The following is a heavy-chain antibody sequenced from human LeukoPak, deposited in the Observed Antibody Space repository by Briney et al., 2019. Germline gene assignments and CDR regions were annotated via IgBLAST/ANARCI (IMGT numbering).Heavy chain of an antibody. CDR2: INPNSGGT. CDR1: GYTFTGYY. CDR3: ATSLLWFGRNDY. V-gene: IGHV1-2*02. Sequence: ASVKVSCKASGYTFTGYYMHWVRQAPGQGLEWMGWINPNSGGTNYAQKFQGRVTMTEDTSTDTAYMELSSLRSEDTAVYYCATSLLWFGRNDYWGQGTLVTVSS. J-gene: IGHJ4*02. D-gene: IGHD3-10*01.